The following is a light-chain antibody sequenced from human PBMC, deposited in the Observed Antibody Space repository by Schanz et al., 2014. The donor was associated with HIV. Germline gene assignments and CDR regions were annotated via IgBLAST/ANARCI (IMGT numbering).Light chain of an antibody. Sequence: QSVLIQPPSVSGSPGQSVTISCTGTSSDVGGYNYVSRYQQHPGKAPKLMIYDVSNRPSGVSNRFSGSKSGNTASLTISGLQAEDEADYYCSSYTSSSTWVFGGGTKLTVL. J-gene: IGLJ3*02. CDR2: DVS. V-gene: IGLV2-14*03. CDR1: SSDVGGYNY. CDR3: SSYTSSSTWV.